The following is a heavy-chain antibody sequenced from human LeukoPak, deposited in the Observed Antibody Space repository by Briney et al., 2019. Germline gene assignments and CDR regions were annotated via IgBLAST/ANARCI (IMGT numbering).Heavy chain of an antibody. CDR3: AHSYYFGSRSYYNVWFAP. D-gene: IGHD3-10*01. J-gene: IGHJ5*02. CDR1: GFSLSTSGVG. CDR2: IYWDDEK. Sequence: SGPTLVNPTQTLTLTCTFSGFSLSTSGVGVGWIRQPPGKALQWLAVIYWDDEKYYSPSLKSRLSISRDTSRNQVVLTMTNMDPLGTATYFCAHSYYFGSRSYYNVWFAPWGLGTLVTVSS. V-gene: IGHV2-5*02.